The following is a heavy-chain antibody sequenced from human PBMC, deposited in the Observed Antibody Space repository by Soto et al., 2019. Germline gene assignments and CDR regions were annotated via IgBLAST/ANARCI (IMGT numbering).Heavy chain of an antibody. CDR1: GGSFSGYY. J-gene: IGHJ4*02. Sequence: QVQLQQWGAGLLKPSETLSLTCAVDGGSFSGYYWTWIRHPPGTGMEWMGEINDSGSTNYNPSLKNRVPISVDTSQTQFSPKLTSVTAAYTAVYYCERDKITGLFDYWGQGTLVPVSS. D-gene: IGHD2-8*02. V-gene: IGHV4-34*01. CDR3: ERDKITGLFDY. CDR2: INDSGST.